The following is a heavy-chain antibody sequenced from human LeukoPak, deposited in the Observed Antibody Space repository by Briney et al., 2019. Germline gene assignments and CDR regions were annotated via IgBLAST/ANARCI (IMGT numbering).Heavy chain of an antibody. V-gene: IGHV3-74*01. D-gene: IGHD5-18*01. CDR3: VRDGEYSHGIDFDY. J-gene: IGHJ4*02. CDR1: GFTLSNSW. Sequence: GGSLRLSCAASGFTLSNSWMHWVRQAPGKGLVWVSRTNGDGSDTSYADSVKGRFTISRDSATNTLYLQMNSLRDEDTAIYYCVRDGEYSHGIDFDYWGQGTLVTVSP. CDR2: TNGDGSDT.